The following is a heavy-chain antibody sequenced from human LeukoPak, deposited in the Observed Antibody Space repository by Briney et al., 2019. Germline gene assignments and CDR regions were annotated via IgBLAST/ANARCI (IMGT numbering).Heavy chain of an antibody. CDR2: IYHSGST. Sequence: SETLSLTCAVSGGSISSSNWWSWVRQPPGKGLEWIGEIYHSGSTNYNPSLKSRVTISVDKSKNQFSLKLSSVTAADTAVYYCAGSIVGATLVSRAFDIWGQGTMVTVSS. V-gene: IGHV4-4*02. D-gene: IGHD1-26*01. CDR3: AGSIVGATLVSRAFDI. J-gene: IGHJ3*02. CDR1: GGSISSSNW.